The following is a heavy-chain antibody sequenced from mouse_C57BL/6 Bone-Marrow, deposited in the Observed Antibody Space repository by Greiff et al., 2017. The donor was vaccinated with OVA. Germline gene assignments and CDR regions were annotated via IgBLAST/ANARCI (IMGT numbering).Heavy chain of an antibody. Sequence: QVQLQQSGAELARPGASVKLSCKASGYTFTSYGISWVKQRTGQGLEWIGEIYPRSGNTYYNEKFKGKATLTADKSSSTAYMELRSLTSEDSAVYFCARKGIYYYGSSYVNFDYWGQGTTLTVSS. CDR2: IYPRSGNT. J-gene: IGHJ2*01. V-gene: IGHV1-81*01. D-gene: IGHD1-1*01. CDR3: ARKGIYYYGSSYVNFDY. CDR1: GYTFTSYG.